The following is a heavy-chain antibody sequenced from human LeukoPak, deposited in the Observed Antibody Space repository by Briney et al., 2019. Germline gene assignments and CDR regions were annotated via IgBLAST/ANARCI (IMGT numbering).Heavy chain of an antibody. CDR2: TYYRSKWYN. CDR1: GDSLSSNSAT. J-gene: IGHJ4*02. D-gene: IGHD5/OR15-5a*01. V-gene: IGHV6-1*01. Sequence: SQTLSLTCAISGDSLSSNSATWNWIRQSPSRGLVWLGRTYYRSKWYNEYAVSVKSRIAFNPDTSKNQFSLQLNSVTPEDTAVYYCARALSRYFDYWGQGTLVAVSS. CDR3: ARALSRYFDY.